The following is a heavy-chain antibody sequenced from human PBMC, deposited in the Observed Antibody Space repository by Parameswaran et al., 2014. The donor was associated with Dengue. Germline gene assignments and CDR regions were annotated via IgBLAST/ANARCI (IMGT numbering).Heavy chain of an antibody. CDR3: ARGVEMATIGD. J-gene: IGHJ4*02. D-gene: IGHD5-24*01. V-gene: IGHV5-51*01. Sequence: VRQMPGKGLEWMGIIYPGDSDTRYSPSFQGQVTISADKSISTAYLQWSSLKASDTAMYYCARGVEMATIGDWGQGTLVTVSS. CDR2: IYPGDSDT.